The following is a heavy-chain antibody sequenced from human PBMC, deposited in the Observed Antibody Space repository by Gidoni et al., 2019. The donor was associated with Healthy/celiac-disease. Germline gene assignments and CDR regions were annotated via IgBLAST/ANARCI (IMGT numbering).Heavy chain of an antibody. D-gene: IGHD3-22*01. J-gene: IGHJ6*03. CDR2: IIPIFGTA. Sequence: QVQLVQSGAEVKKPGSSVKVSCKASGGTFSSYAISWVRQAPGQGLEWMGGIIPIFGTANYAQKFQGRVTITADESTSTAYMELSSLRSEDTAVYYCARDYYYDSSGYYSRDYYYYYMDVWGKGTTVTVSS. V-gene: IGHV1-69*01. CDR3: ARDYYYDSSGYYSRDYYYYYMDV. CDR1: GGTFSSYA.